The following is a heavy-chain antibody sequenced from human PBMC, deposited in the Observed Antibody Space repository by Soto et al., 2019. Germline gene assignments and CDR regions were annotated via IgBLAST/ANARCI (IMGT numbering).Heavy chain of an antibody. V-gene: IGHV3-74*01. CDR3: ARRGGSSWEGDFDY. CDR2: INSDGSST. CDR1: GFTVSSNY. D-gene: IGHD6-13*01. Sequence: LRLSCAASGFTVSSNYMSWVRQAPGKGLEWVSRINSDGSSTSYADSVRGRFTISRDNAKNTLYLQMNSLRAEDTAVYYCARRGGSSWEGDFDYWGQGTLVTVSS. J-gene: IGHJ4*02.